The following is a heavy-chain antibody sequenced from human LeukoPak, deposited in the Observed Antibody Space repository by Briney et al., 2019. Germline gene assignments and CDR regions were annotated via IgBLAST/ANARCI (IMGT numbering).Heavy chain of an antibody. D-gene: IGHD6-13*01. CDR1: GGSFSGYY. V-gene: IGHV4-34*01. Sequence: SETLSLTCAVYGGSFSGYYWSWIRQPPGQELKWIREINHSRSTNSHPSLKSRATISVDTSKNQFTLKLSSVTVAATATYYCTRGRRKGIVAAGIFDYWGQGTLVTVSS. CDR3: TRGRRKGIVAAGIFDY. CDR2: INHSRST. J-gene: IGHJ4*02.